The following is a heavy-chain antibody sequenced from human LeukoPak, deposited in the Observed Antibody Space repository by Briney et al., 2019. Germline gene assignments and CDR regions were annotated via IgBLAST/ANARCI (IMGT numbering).Heavy chain of an antibody. D-gene: IGHD5-12*01. Sequence: GGSLRLSCADSGFAFGNYAMHWVRQAPGKGLEWVSGISWTSGSIGYADSVKGRFTISRDNAKNSLYLQMNSLRAEDTALYYCAKDYSGSFNWFDPWGQGTLVTVSS. CDR2: ISWTSGSI. CDR1: GFAFGNYA. J-gene: IGHJ5*02. V-gene: IGHV3-9*01. CDR3: AKDYSGSFNWFDP.